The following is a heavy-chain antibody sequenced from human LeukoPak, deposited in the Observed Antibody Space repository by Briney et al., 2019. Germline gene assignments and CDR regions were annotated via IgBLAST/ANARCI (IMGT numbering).Heavy chain of an antibody. D-gene: IGHD3-22*01. CDR2: ISWNSGSI. V-gene: IGHV3-9*01. CDR3: AKAYYDSSGQYYFDY. Sequence: GGSLRLSCAASGFTFDDYAMHWVRHAPGKGLEWVSGISWNSGSIGYADSVKGRFTISRDNAKNSLYLQMNSLRAEDTALYYCAKAYYDSSGQYYFDYWGQGTLVTVSS. J-gene: IGHJ4*02. CDR1: GFTFDDYA.